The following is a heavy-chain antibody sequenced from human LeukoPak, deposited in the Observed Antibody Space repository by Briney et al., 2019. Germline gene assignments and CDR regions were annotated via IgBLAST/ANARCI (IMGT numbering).Heavy chain of an antibody. V-gene: IGHV4-34*01. CDR3: ARGGLRYFDWLLDYYYGMDV. J-gene: IGHJ6*02. CDR2: INHSGST. D-gene: IGHD3-9*01. CDR1: GGSFSGYY. Sequence: SETLSLTCAVYGGSFSGYYWSWIRQPPGKGLEWIGEINHSGSTNYNPSLKSRVTISVDTSKNQFSLELSSVTAADTAVYYCARGGLRYFDWLLDYYYGMDVWGQGTTVTVSS.